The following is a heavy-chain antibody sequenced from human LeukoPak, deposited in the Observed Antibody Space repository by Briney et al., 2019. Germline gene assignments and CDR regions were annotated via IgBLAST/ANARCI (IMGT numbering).Heavy chain of an antibody. CDR2: ISYDGSNK. V-gene: IGHV3-30*18. Sequence: GRSLRLSCAASGFTFSSYGMHWVRQAPGKGLEWVAVISYDGSNKYYADSVKGRFTISRDNSKNTLYLQMNSLRAEDTAVYYCAKGIAVADDGDAFDIWGQGTMVTVSS. CDR3: AKGIAVADDGDAFDI. D-gene: IGHD6-19*01. J-gene: IGHJ3*02. CDR1: GFTFSSYG.